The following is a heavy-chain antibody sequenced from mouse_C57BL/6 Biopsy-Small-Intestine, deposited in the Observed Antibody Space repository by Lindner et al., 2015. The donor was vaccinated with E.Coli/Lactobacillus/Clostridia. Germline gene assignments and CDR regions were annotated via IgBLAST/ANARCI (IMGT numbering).Heavy chain of an antibody. D-gene: IGHD2-5*01. CDR2: INPGSGGT. J-gene: IGHJ2*01. V-gene: IGHV1-54*01. CDR3: ARKSNYLFDY. Sequence: VQLQESGAELVRPGTSVKVSCKASGYAFTNYLIEWVKQRPGQGLEWIGVINPGSGGTNYNEKFKGKATLTADKSSSTAYMQLSSLTSEDSAVYFCARKSNYLFDYWGQGTTLTVSS. CDR1: GYAFTNYL.